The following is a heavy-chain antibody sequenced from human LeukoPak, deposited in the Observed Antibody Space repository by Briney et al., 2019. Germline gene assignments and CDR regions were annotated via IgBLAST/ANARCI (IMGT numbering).Heavy chain of an antibody. CDR1: GFTFSSYA. J-gene: IGHJ3*02. D-gene: IGHD2-8*02. Sequence: GGSLRLSCAASGFTFSSYAVHWVRQAPGKGLEWVAVISYDGSNKYYADSVKGRFTISRDNSKNTLYLQMNSLRAEDTAVYYCARRSWSDAFDIWGQGTMVTVSS. CDR2: ISYDGSNK. V-gene: IGHV3-30-3*01. CDR3: ARRSWSDAFDI.